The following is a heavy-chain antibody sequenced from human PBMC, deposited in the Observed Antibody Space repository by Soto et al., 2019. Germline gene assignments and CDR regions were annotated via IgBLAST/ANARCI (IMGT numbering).Heavy chain of an antibody. D-gene: IGHD3-22*01. Sequence: GGSLRLSCAASGFTFSSYGMHWVRQAPGKGLEWVAVIWYDGSNKYYADSVKGRFTISRDNSKNTLYLQMNSLRAEDTAVYYCARDSAAVVITHEAFDIWGQGTMVTVSS. CDR2: IWYDGSNK. CDR1: GFTFSSYG. J-gene: IGHJ3*02. CDR3: ARDSAAVVITHEAFDI. V-gene: IGHV3-33*01.